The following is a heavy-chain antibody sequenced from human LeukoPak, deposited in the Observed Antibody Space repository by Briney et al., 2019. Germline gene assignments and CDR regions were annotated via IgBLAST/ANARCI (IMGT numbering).Heavy chain of an antibody. D-gene: IGHD1-14*01. CDR3: ARGGYHHGFDI. Sequence: GGSLRLSCAASEFTFTNYWMQWVRQAPGEGLVWVSRIDNDGSDSIYADSVKGRFTISRDNAKNTVYLQMHGLRADDTAVYYCARGGYHHGFDIWGQGTMVTVSS. V-gene: IGHV3-74*01. CDR1: EFTFTNYW. CDR2: IDNDGSDS. J-gene: IGHJ3*02.